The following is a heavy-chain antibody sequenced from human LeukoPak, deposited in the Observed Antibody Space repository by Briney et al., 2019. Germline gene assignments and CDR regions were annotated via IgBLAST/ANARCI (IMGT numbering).Heavy chain of an antibody. CDR2: IKKDGSEK. Sequence: GGSLRLSCAASGFTFSSYWMSWFRQAPGKGPEWVATIKKDGSEKYYVDSVKGRFTISRDNAKNSLYLQMNRLRAEDTAVYYCAREFATYGSGSYYNHAFDYWGQGTLVTVSS. J-gene: IGHJ4*02. CDR3: AREFATYGSGSYYNHAFDY. V-gene: IGHV3-7*03. D-gene: IGHD3-10*01. CDR1: GFTFSSYW.